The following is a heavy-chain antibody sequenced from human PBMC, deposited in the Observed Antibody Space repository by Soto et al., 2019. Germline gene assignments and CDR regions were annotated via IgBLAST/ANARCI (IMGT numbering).Heavy chain of an antibody. CDR1: GFTVSSNY. V-gene: IGHV3-66*01. J-gene: IGHJ3*02. D-gene: IGHD1-20*01. CDR3: ARSPLALPRRITGTSDAFDI. Sequence: GGFLRLSCAASGFTVSSNYMSWVRQAPGKGLEWVSVIYSGGSTYYADSVKGRFTISRDNSKNTLYLQMNSLRAEDTAAYYCARSPLALPRRITGTSDAFDIWGQGTMVTVSS. CDR2: IYSGGST.